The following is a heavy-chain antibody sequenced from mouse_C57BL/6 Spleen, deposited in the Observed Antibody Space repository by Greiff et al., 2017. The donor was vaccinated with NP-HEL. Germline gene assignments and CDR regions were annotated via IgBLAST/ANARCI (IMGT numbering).Heavy chain of an antibody. D-gene: IGHD2-4*01. V-gene: IGHV2-9-1*01. Sequence: VQLKESGPGLVAPSQSLSITCTVSGFSLTSYAISWVRQPPGKGLEWLGVIWTGGGTNYNSALKSRLSISKDNSKSQVFLKMNSLQTEDTARYYCARMAYDYDVGLFAYWGQGTLVTVSA. J-gene: IGHJ3*01. CDR1: GFSLTSYA. CDR3: ARMAYDYDVGLFAY. CDR2: IWTGGGT.